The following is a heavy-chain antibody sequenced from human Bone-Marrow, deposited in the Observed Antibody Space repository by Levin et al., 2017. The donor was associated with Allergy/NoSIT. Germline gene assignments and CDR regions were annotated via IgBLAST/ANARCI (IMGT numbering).Heavy chain of an antibody. CDR3: ARSHRRIAVAGGGYFDY. CDR2: IGTAGDT. J-gene: IGHJ4*02. CDR1: GFTFSSYD. Sequence: ETLSLTCAASGFTFSSYDMHWVRQATGKGLEWVSAIGTAGDTYYPGSVKGRFTISRENAKNSLYLQMNSLRAGDTAVYYCARSHRRIAVAGGGYFDYWGQGTLVTVSS. D-gene: IGHD6-19*01. V-gene: IGHV3-13*01.